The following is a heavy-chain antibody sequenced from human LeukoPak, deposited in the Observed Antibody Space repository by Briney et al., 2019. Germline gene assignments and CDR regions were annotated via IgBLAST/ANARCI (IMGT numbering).Heavy chain of an antibody. CDR2: ISWDSGSI. CDR3: AKGSSGWFDLDY. J-gene: IGHJ4*02. CDR1: GFTFDDYA. V-gene: IGHV3-9*03. Sequence: GGSLRLSCAASGFTFDDYAMHWVRQAPGKGLEWVSGISWDSGSIGYADSVKGRFTISRDNAKNSLYLQMNSLRAEDMALYYCAKGSSGWFDLDYWGQGTLVTVSS. D-gene: IGHD6-19*01.